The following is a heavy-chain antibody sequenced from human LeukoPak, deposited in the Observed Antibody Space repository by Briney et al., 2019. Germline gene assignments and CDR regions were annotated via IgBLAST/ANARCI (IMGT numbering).Heavy chain of an antibody. V-gene: IGHV1-8*02. CDR1: GYTFTSYA. Sequence: GASVKVSCKASGYTFTSYAMHWVRQAPGQRLEWMGWMNPNSGNTGYAQKFQGRVTMTRNTSISTAYMELSSLRSEDTAVYYCARGPTSIQLWLGHYFDYWGQGTLVTVSS. CDR3: ARGPTSIQLWLGHYFDY. CDR2: MNPNSGNT. J-gene: IGHJ4*02. D-gene: IGHD5-18*01.